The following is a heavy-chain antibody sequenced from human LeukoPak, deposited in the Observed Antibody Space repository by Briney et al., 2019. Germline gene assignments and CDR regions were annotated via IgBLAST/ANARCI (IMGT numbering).Heavy chain of an antibody. D-gene: IGHD6-13*01. Sequence: PGGSLRLSCAASGFTFSTSGMNWVRQAPGKGLEWVSYISLSSSTIYYADSVKGRFTISRDNAKNSLYLQMNSLRAEDTARYYCAREWPYSNSWSSFDSWGQGIMVTVSS. CDR1: GFTFSTSG. V-gene: IGHV3-48*01. CDR3: AREWPYSNSWSSFDS. CDR2: ISLSSSTI. J-gene: IGHJ4*02.